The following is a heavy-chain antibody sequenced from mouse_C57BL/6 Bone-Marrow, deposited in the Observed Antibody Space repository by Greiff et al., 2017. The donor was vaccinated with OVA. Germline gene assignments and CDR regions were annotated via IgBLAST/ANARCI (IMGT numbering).Heavy chain of an antibody. CDR3: ARNYYYGSSYERSAMDY. D-gene: IGHD1-1*01. J-gene: IGHJ4*01. CDR2: IYPGDGDT. CDR1: GYAFSSSW. Sequence: QVQLQQSGPELVKPGASVKISCKASGYAFSSSWMNWVKQRPGKGLEWIGRIYPGDGDTNYNGKFKGKATLTADKSSSTAYMQLSSLTSEDSAVYFCARNYYYGSSYERSAMDYWGQGTSVTVSS. V-gene: IGHV1-82*01.